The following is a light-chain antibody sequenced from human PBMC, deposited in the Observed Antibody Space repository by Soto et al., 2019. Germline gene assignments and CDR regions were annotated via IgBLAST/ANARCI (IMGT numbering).Light chain of an antibody. Sequence: EIVLTQSPATLSVSPGERATLSCRASQSVSSNLAWYQQKPGQAPRLLIYGASTRPTGIPARFSGSGSGTEFTLTVSSLQSEDFAVYYCQRYNNWPRTFGQGTKVDIK. CDR3: QRYNNWPRT. J-gene: IGKJ1*01. V-gene: IGKV3-15*01. CDR1: QSVSSN. CDR2: GAS.